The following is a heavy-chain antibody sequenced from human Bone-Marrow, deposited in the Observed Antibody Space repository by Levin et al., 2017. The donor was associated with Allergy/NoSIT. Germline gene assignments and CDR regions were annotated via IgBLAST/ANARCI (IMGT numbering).Heavy chain of an antibody. CDR2: IYTSGDT. J-gene: IGHJ4*02. CDR1: SGSISSSY. D-gene: IGHD5-18*01. CDR3: ARDRGYSYGLDY. Sequence: PSETLSLTCTVSSGSISSSYWAWIRQPAGKGLEWIGRIYTSGDTNYNPSLKSRVTMSVDTSKRQFFLNLNSVTAADTAVYYCARDRGYSYGLDYWGQGILVTVSS. V-gene: IGHV4-4*07.